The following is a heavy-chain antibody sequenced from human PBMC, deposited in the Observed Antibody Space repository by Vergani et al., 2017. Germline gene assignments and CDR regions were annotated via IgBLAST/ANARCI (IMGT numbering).Heavy chain of an antibody. J-gene: IGHJ6*02. CDR3: ARIRVGATRNYYYGMDV. Sequence: QVQLLQSGAEVKKPGSSVKVSCKASGGTFSSYAISWVRQAPGQGLEWMGGIIPIFGTANYAQKFQGRVTITADKSTSTAYMELSSLRSEDTAVYYCARIRVGATRNYYYGMDVWGQGTTVTVSS. CDR2: IIPIFGTA. CDR1: GGTFSSYA. V-gene: IGHV1-69*06. D-gene: IGHD1-26*01.